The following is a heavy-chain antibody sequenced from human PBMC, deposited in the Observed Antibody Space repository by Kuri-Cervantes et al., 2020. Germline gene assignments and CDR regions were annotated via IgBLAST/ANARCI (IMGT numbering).Heavy chain of an antibody. CDR3: ASQQQLVPTIYWFDP. V-gene: IGHV3-13*01. CDR2: IGTAGDT. D-gene: IGHD6-13*01. Sequence: GESLKISCAASGFTFSSYDMHWVRQATGKGLEWVSAIGTAGDTYYPGSVKGRFTISRDNSKNTLYLQKNSLRADDTAVYYCASQQQLVPTIYWFDPWGQGTLVTVSS. CDR1: GFTFSSYD. J-gene: IGHJ5*02.